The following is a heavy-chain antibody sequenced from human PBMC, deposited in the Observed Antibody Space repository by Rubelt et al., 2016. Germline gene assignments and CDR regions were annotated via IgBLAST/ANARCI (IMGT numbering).Heavy chain of an antibody. D-gene: IGHD6-19*01. CDR1: GHTFTGYY. J-gene: IGHJ4*02. V-gene: IGHV1-2*06. Sequence: QVQLVQSGAEVKNPGASVKVSCKPSGHTFTGYYIHWVRQAPGQGLEWMGRINPNSGGTNYAQNFQGRVTMTRDTSISTAYMERSGLRSDDTAVYYCASLGPGYNSGWYYWGQGTLVTVSS. CDR2: INPNSGGT. CDR3: ASLGPGYNSGWYY.